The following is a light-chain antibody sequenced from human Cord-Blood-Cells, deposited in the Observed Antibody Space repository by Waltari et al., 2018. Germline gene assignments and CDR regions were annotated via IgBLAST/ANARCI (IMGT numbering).Light chain of an antibody. CDR1: SSAVGSYNL. CDR2: EVS. V-gene: IGLV2-23*02. Sequence: QSALTQPASVSGSPGQSITISCTGTSSAVGSYNLVSWYQQHPGKAPKRMIYEVSKRPSGVSNRFSGSKSGNTASLTISGLQAEDEADYYCCSYAGSSTLVFGGGTKLTVL. CDR3: CSYAGSSTLV. J-gene: IGLJ3*02.